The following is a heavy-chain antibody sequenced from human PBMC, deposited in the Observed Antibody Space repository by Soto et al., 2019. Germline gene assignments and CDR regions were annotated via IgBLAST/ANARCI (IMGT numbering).Heavy chain of an antibody. V-gene: IGHV1-69*12. CDR2: IIPIFDTA. CDR1: GGTFSSYA. D-gene: IGHD1-7*01. CDR3: ASPGITGTWVYYYGMDV. J-gene: IGHJ6*02. Sequence: QVQLVQSGAEVKKPGSSVKVSCKASGGTFSSYAISWVRQAPGQGLEWMGGIIPIFDTAYYAQKFQGRVTITADESTSTAYMELSSLRSEDTAVYYCASPGITGTWVYYYGMDVWGQGTTVTVSS.